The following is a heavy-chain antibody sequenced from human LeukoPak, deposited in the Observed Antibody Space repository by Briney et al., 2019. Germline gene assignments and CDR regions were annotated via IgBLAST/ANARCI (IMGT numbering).Heavy chain of an antibody. CDR2: INHSGST. J-gene: IGHJ4*02. CDR1: GGSFSGYY. D-gene: IGHD1-14*01. V-gene: IGHV4-34*01. CDR3: ARGQYNTRDFDY. Sequence: SETLSLTCAVYGGSFSGYYWSWIRQPPGKGLEWIGEINHSGSTNYSPSLKSRVTISVDTSKNQFSLKLSSVTAADTAVFYCARGQYNTRDFDYWGQGTLVTVSS.